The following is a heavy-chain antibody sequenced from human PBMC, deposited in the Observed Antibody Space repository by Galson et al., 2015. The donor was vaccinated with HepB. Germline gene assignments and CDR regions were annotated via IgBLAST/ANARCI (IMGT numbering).Heavy chain of an antibody. CDR3: ARPYTYSGSYYRFDY. Sequence: SVKVSCKASGGTFSSYAISWVRQAPGQGLEWMGGIIPIFGTANYARKFQGRVTITADESTSTAYMELSSLRSEDTAVYYCARPYTYSGSYYRFDYWGQGTLVTVSS. D-gene: IGHD1-26*01. CDR2: IIPIFGTA. J-gene: IGHJ4*02. V-gene: IGHV1-69*13. CDR1: GGTFSSYA.